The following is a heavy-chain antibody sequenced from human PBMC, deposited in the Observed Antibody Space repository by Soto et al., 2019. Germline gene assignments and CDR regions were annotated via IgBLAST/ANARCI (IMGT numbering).Heavy chain of an antibody. D-gene: IGHD1-1*01. J-gene: IGHJ4*02. Sequence: SETLSLTCAVYGGSFSGYYWSWIRQPPGKGLEWIGEINHSGSTNYNPSLKSRVTISVDTSKNQFSLKLSSVTAADTAVYYCARGGGTGDYWGQGTQVTVSS. CDR3: ARGGGTGDY. CDR2: INHSGST. V-gene: IGHV4-34*01. CDR1: GGSFSGYY.